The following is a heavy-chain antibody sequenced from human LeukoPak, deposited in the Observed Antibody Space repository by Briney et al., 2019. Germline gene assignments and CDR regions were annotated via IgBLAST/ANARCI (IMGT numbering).Heavy chain of an antibody. CDR3: TTCPYDFWSGYSRY. Sequence: GGSLRLSCAASGFTFSNAWMSWVRQAPGKGLEWVGRIKSKTDGGTTDYAAPVKGRFTISRDDSKNTLYLQMNSLKTEDTAVYYCTTCPYDFWSGYSRYWGQGTLVTVSS. V-gene: IGHV3-15*01. J-gene: IGHJ4*02. D-gene: IGHD3-3*01. CDR1: GFTFSNAW. CDR2: IKSKTDGGTT.